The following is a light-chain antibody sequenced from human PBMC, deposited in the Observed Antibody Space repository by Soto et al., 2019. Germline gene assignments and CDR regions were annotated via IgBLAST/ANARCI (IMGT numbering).Light chain of an antibody. J-gene: IGLJ3*02. V-gene: IGLV4-69*01. Sequence: QSVLTQSPSASASLGASVKLTCTLSSGHTNYAIEWHQQQPEKGPRYLMKLNSDGSHSKGDGIPDRFSGSSSGAERYLTISSLQSEDEADYYCQTWGTGNWVFGGGTKLTVL. CDR2: LNSDGSH. CDR3: QTWGTGNWV. CDR1: SGHTNYA.